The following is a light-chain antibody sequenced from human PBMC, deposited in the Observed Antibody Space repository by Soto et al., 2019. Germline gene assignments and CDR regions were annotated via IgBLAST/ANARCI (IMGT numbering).Light chain of an antibody. CDR2: AAS. CDR1: QGISSW. Sequence: DIQMTQSPSSVSASVGDRVTITCRASQGISSWLVWYQQKPGKAPKLLIYAASSLQSGVPSRFSGSGSGTDFTLTISSPQPEDFATYYCQQANSLPQTFGQGTKVEIK. V-gene: IGKV1-12*01. J-gene: IGKJ1*01. CDR3: QQANSLPQT.